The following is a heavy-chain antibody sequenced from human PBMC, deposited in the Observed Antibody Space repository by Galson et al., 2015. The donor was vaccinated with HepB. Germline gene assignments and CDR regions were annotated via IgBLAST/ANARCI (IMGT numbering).Heavy chain of an antibody. CDR1: GGTFSSYA. V-gene: IGHV1-69*13. Sequence: SVKVSCKASGGTFSSYAISWVRQAPGQGLEWMGGIIPIFGTANYAQKFQGRVTITADESTSTAYMELSSLRSEDTAVYYCARGTYYYDSSGLDYWGQGTLVTVSP. D-gene: IGHD3-22*01. CDR2: IIPIFGTA. J-gene: IGHJ4*02. CDR3: ARGTYYYDSSGLDY.